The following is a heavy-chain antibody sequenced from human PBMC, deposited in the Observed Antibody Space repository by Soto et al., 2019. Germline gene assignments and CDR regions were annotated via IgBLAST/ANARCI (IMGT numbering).Heavy chain of an antibody. V-gene: IGHV1-46*01. CDR1: GYTFTSYY. Sequence: QVQLVQSGAEVKKPGASVKVSCKASGYTFTSYYMHWVRQAPGQGLEWMGIINPSGGSTSYAQKFQGRVTMTRDTSTSTVYMELSSLRSEDTAVYYCARDLDLWGRGSAAGTFPRYWGQGTLVTVSS. D-gene: IGHD6-13*01. CDR3: ARDLDLWGRGSAAGTFPRY. J-gene: IGHJ4*02. CDR2: INPSGGST.